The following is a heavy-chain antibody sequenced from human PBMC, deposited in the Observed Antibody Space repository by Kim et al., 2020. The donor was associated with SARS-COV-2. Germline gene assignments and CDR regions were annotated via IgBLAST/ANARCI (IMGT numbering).Heavy chain of an antibody. V-gene: IGHV3-48*03. CDR1: GFTFSSYE. CDR2: ISSSGSTI. D-gene: IGHD5-12*01. Sequence: GGSLRLFCAASGFTFSSYEMNWVRQAPGKGLEWVSYISSSGSTIYYADSVKGRFTISRDNAKNSLYLQMNSLRAEDTAVYYCARGKSYSGYDFTDYWGQGTLVTVSS. CDR3: ARGKSYSGYDFTDY. J-gene: IGHJ4*02.